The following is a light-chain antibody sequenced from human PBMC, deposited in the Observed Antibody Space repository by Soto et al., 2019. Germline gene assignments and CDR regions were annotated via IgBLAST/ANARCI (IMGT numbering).Light chain of an antibody. CDR2: LEGSGSY. V-gene: IGLV4-60*02. Sequence: QPVLTQSSSASASLGSSVKLTCTLSSGHSSYIIAWHQQQPGKTPRYLMKLEGSGSYNKGSGVPDRFSGSSSGADRYLTISNLQFEDEADYFFETWDSNTRVFGGGTELTAL. CDR3: ETWDSNTRV. J-gene: IGLJ2*01. CDR1: SGHSSYI.